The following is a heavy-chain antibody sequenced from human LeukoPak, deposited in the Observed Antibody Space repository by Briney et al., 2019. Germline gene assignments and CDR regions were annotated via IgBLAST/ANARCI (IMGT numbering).Heavy chain of an antibody. Sequence: SETLSLTCTVSNGSISSDTYFWRWIRQPAGKGLEWIVRMSSSGISTYSPSLKSRVTISIDTSRNQFSMNLNSVTAADTAVYYCARESYYGSGSDAFDIWGQGTMVTVSS. J-gene: IGHJ3*02. CDR3: ARESYYGSGSDAFDI. V-gene: IGHV4-61*02. CDR2: MSSSGIS. CDR1: NGSISSDTYF. D-gene: IGHD3-10*01.